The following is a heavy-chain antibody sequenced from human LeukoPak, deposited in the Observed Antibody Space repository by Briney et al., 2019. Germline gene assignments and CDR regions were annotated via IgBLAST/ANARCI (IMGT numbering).Heavy chain of an antibody. CDR2: ISAYNGNT. D-gene: IGHD2-21*02. J-gene: IGHJ4*02. CDR1: GGTFSSYA. CDR3: AKDYSLRVVTAGY. Sequence: ASVKVSCKASGGTFSSYAISWVRQAPGQGLEWMGWISAYNGNTNYAQKLQGRVTMTTDTSTGTAYMELRSLRSDDTAVYYCAKDYSLRVVTAGYWGQGTLVTVSS. V-gene: IGHV1-18*01.